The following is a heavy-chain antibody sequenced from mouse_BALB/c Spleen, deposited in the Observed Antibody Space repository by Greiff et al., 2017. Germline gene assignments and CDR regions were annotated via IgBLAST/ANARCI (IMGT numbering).Heavy chain of an antibody. CDR1: GFSLTSYG. CDR3: AYGSSPYYYAMDY. J-gene: IGHJ4*01. Sequence: VQLQQSGPGLVAPSQSLSITCTVSGFSLTSYGVHWVRQPPGKGLEWLGVIWAGGSTNYNSALMSRLSISKDNSKSQVFLKMNSLQTDDTAMYYCAYGSSPYYYAMDYWGQGTSVTVSS. V-gene: IGHV2-9*02. D-gene: IGHD1-1*01. CDR2: IWAGGST.